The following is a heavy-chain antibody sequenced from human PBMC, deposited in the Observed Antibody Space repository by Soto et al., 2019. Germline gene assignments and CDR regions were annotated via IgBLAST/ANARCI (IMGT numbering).Heavy chain of an antibody. CDR2: ISAYNGNT. CDR1: GYTFTSYG. Sequence: ASVKVSCKASGYTFTSYGISWVRQAPGQGLEWMGWISAYNGNTNYAQKLQGRVTMTTDTSTSTAYMELRSLRSDDTAVYYCARANYDYVWGYYYYGMDVWGQGTTVTVSS. J-gene: IGHJ6*02. D-gene: IGHD3-16*01. V-gene: IGHV1-18*01. CDR3: ARANYDYVWGYYYYGMDV.